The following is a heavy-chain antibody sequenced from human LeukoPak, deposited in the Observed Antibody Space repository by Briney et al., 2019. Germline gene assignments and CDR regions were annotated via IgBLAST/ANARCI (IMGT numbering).Heavy chain of an antibody. Sequence: GGSLRLSCAASGFTFSSYAMSWVRPAPGKGLEWVSAISGSGGSTYYADSVKGRFTVSRDNSKNTLYLQMNSLRAEDTAVYYCAKDLWQLEGFFDYWGQGTLVTVSS. V-gene: IGHV3-23*01. D-gene: IGHD3-3*01. J-gene: IGHJ4*02. CDR3: AKDLWQLEGFFDY. CDR1: GFTFSSYA. CDR2: ISGSGGST.